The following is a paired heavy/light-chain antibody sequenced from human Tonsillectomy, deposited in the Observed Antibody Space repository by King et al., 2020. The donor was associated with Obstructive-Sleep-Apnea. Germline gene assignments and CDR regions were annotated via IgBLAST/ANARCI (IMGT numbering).Heavy chain of an antibody. CDR2: IRGSGEST. Sequence: EVQLLESGGGLVQPGGSLRLSCAASGFTFDDYAMDWVRQAPGKGLEWVSVIRGSGESTYYADSVKGRFTISRDNSKNIVFLQMNSLRAEDTALYYCAKASDSPPARPLDYWGQGTLVTVSS. J-gene: IGHJ4*02. CDR1: GFTFDDYA. D-gene: IGHD6-6*01. CDR3: AKASDSPPARPLDY. V-gene: IGHV3-23*01.
Light chain of an antibody. CDR1: QSVSSSY. J-gene: IGKJ5*01. CDR3: QQYGSSPFT. Sequence: ENVLTQSPGTLSLSPGERATLFCRASQSVSSSYLAWYQQKPGQTPRLLIYATSHRATGSPARFSGSGSGTDFTLTISRLEPEDFAVYYCQQYGSSPFTFGQGTRLEI. CDR2: ATS. V-gene: IGKV3-20*01.